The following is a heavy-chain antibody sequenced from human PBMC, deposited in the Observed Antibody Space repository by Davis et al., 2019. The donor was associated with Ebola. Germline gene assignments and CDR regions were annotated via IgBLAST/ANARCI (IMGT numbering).Heavy chain of an antibody. J-gene: IGHJ3*02. Sequence: LTLSCTVSGGSINSGGSYWSWIRKHPGKGLDWIGHINYSGSTYYNPSLRGRATMSVETSKNQFSLNLHSVTAADTAVYYCARAVTAVTTPDAFDIWGQGTMVTVSS. V-gene: IGHV4-31*03. CDR3: ARAVTAVTTPDAFDI. CDR2: INYSGST. D-gene: IGHD4-17*01. CDR1: GGSINSGGSY.